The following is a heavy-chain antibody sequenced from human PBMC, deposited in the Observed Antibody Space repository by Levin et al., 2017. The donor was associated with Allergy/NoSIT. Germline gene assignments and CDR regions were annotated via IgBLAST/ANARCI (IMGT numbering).Heavy chain of an antibody. V-gene: IGHV1-58*01. J-gene: IGHJ4*02. CDR2: IVVGSGNT. CDR3: AAGYCSGGSCPAADY. CDR1: GFTFTSSA. Sequence: SVKVSCKASGFTFTSSAVQWVRQARGQRLEWIGWIVVGSGNTNYAQKFQERVTITRDMSTSTAYMELSSLRSEDTAVYYCAAGYCSGGSCPAADYWGQGTLVTVSS. D-gene: IGHD2-15*01.